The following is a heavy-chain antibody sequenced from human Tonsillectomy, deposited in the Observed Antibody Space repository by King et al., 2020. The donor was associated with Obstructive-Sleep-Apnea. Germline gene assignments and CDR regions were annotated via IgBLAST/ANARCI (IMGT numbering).Heavy chain of an antibody. V-gene: IGHV4-39*01. CDR1: GGSISSSSYY. D-gene: IGHD3-10*01. Sequence: QLQESGPGLVKPSETLSLTCTVSGGSISSSSYYCGWVLQPPGKGLEWIGSIYYSGSTYSNPSHKIRVTISVDTSKNQFSLKLSSVTAAETAVYYCSRLTMVRGFYYGMDVWGQGTTVTVSS. J-gene: IGHJ6*02. CDR2: IYYSGST. CDR3: SRLTMVRGFYYGMDV.